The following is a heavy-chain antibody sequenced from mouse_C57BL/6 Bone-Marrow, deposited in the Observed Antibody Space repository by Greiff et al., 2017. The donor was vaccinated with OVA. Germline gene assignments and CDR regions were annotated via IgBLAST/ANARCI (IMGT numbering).Heavy chain of an antibody. V-gene: IGHV1-81*01. Sequence: VQLQQSGAELARPGASVKLSCKASGYTFTSYGISWVKQRTGQGLEWIGEIYPRSGNTYYNEKFKGKATLTADKSSSTAYMELRSLTSEDSAVYFGARSEYYGSSHWYFDVWGTGTTVTVSS. CDR3: ARSEYYGSSHWYFDV. CDR2: IYPRSGNT. J-gene: IGHJ1*03. D-gene: IGHD1-1*01. CDR1: GYTFTSYG.